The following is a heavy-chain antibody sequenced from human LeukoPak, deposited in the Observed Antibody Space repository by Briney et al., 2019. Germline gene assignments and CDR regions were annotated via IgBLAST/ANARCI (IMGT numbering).Heavy chain of an antibody. J-gene: IGHJ3*02. CDR2: ISVFNGNT. Sequence: GASVKVSCKASGYTFTSYGIRWVRQAPGQGLEGMGWISVFNGNTKYAQKFQGRVTMTTDTSTSTVYMELRSLRSDDTAVYYCARDITLVRGLGDAFDIWGQGTMVTVSS. V-gene: IGHV1-18*01. D-gene: IGHD3-10*01. CDR3: ARDITLVRGLGDAFDI. CDR1: GYTFTSYG.